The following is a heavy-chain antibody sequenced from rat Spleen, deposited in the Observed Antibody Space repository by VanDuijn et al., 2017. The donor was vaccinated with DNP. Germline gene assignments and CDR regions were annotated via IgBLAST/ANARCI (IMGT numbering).Heavy chain of an antibody. J-gene: IGHJ2*01. CDR1: GFTFSHYY. CDR3: ARPNFGSPYYFDY. V-gene: IGHV5-25*01. D-gene: IGHD1-3*01. Sequence: EVQLVESGGGLVQPGRSMKLSCAASGFTFSHYYMAWVRQAPTKGLEWVASISTDGSSTYYRDSVKGRFTISRNNAKNTLYLQMDSLRSEDTATYYCARPNFGSPYYFDYWGQGVMVTVSS. CDR2: ISTDGSST.